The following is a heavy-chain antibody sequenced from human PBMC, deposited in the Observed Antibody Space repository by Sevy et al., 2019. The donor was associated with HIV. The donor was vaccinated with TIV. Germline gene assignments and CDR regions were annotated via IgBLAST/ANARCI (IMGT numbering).Heavy chain of an antibody. J-gene: IGHJ4*02. Sequence: SETLSLTCTVSGGSISSGGYYWSWIRQHPGKGLEWIGYIYYSGSTYYNPSLKSRVTISVDTSKNQFSLKLSSVTAADTAVYYRARVVGYDFWSGYYPYYVDYWGQGTLVTVSS. CDR1: GGSISSGGYY. D-gene: IGHD3-3*01. CDR3: ARVVGYDFWSGYYPYYVDY. CDR2: IYYSGST. V-gene: IGHV4-31*03.